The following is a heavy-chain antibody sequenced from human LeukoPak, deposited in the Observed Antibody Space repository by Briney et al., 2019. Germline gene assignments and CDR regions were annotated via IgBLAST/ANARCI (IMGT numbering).Heavy chain of an antibody. CDR1: GGSISSYY. CDR3: ARDRVAVAADWFDP. V-gene: IGHV4-4*07. J-gene: IGHJ5*02. CDR2: IYTSGST. D-gene: IGHD6-19*01. Sequence: PSETLSLTCTVSGGSISSYYRSWIRQPAGQGLEWIGRIYTSGSTNYNPSLKSRVTKSVDTSKNQFSLKLSSVTAADTAVYYCARDRVAVAADWFDPWGQGTLVTVSS.